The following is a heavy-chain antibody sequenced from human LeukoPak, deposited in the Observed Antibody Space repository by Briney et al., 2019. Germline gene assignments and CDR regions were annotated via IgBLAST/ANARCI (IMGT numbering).Heavy chain of an antibody. CDR3: ATNGGGYENFYYYGMDV. CDR2: IYPGDSDT. D-gene: IGHD5-12*01. CDR1: GYSFTSYW. J-gene: IGHJ6*02. Sequence: GESLKISCKGSGYSFTSYWFGWVRQLPGKGVEWLGIIYPGDSDTRYSPSFQGQVTISADKSISTAYLQWSSLKASDTAMYYCATNGGGYENFYYYGMDVWGQGTTVTVSS. V-gene: IGHV5-51*01.